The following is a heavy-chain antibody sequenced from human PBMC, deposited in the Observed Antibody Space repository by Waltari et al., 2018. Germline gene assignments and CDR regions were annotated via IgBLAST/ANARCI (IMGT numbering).Heavy chain of an antibody. D-gene: IGHD5-12*01. CDR2: ICHSGST. CDR1: AYSISSTYC. Sequence: QVQLQESGPGLVKPSEALSLTCAVSAYSISSTYCWGWIRQPPGKGLEWIGSICHSGSTDYNPSLKSRVSRSVDTAKNQFSLKLSSVTAADTAVYYCARESSATDYYMDVWGKGTTVTVSS. J-gene: IGHJ6*03. CDR3: ARESSATDYYMDV. V-gene: IGHV4-38-2*02.